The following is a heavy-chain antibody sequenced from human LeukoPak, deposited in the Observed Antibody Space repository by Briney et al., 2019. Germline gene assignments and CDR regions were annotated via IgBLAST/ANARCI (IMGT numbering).Heavy chain of an antibody. V-gene: IGHV1-46*01. CDR2: INPSVSST. D-gene: IGHD3-10*01. CDR1: GYTFTSYY. CDR3: ATDRGYEEFRFDY. J-gene: IGHJ4*02. Sequence: ASVKVSCKASGYTFTSYYMHWVRQAPGQGLEWMGIINPSVSSTSYAQKFQGRVTMTGDTSTSTIYMELSSLRSEDTAAYYCATDRGYEEFRFDYWGQGTLVTVSS.